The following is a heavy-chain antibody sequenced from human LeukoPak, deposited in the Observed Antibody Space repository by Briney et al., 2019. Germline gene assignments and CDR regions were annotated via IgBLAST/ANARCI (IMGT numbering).Heavy chain of an antibody. D-gene: IGHD5-18*01. CDR1: GFTFSSYA. Sequence: GGSLRLSCAASGFTFSSYAMHWVRQAPGKGLEWVTVISYDGSNRYYADSVKGRFTISRDNSKNTVYVQMNSLRAEDMAVYFCARGRNVDTSMVNDYWGQGTLVTVSS. CDR3: ARGRNVDTSMVNDY. J-gene: IGHJ4*02. V-gene: IGHV3-30*04. CDR2: ISYDGSNR.